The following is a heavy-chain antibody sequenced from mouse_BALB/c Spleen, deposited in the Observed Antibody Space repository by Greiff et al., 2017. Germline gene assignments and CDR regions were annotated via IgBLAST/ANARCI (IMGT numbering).Heavy chain of an antibody. CDR3: ARRGYYGTSYFDY. V-gene: IGHV3-8*02. Sequence: EVQLVESGPSLVKPSQTLSLTCSVTGDSITSGYWNWIRKFPGNKLEYMGYISYSGSTYYNPSLKSRISITRDTSKNQYYLQLNSVTTEDTATYYCARRGYYGTSYFDYWGQGTTLTVSS. CDR1: GDSITSGY. CDR2: ISYSGST. J-gene: IGHJ2*01. D-gene: IGHD1-1*01.